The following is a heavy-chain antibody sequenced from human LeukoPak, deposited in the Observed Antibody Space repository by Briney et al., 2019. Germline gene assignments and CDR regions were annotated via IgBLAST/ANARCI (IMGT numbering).Heavy chain of an antibody. CDR3: AKRQSTGNSPFDY. CDR1: GFTFSSYA. Sequence: GGSLRLSCAASGFTFSSYAMSWVRQAPGKGLEWVSGILGSGGSTFFAHSLKGRFTISRDNSKNTLYLQMNSLRVEDTALYYCAKRQSTGNSPFDYWGQGALVTVSS. J-gene: IGHJ4*02. CDR2: ILGSGGST. V-gene: IGHV3-23*01. D-gene: IGHD2-8*02.